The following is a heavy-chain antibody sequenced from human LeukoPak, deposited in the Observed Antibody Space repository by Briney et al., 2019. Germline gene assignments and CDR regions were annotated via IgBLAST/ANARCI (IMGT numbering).Heavy chain of an antibody. V-gene: IGHV1-69*05. Sequence: ASVKVSCKASGGTFSSYAISWVRQAPGQGLEWMGGIIPIFGTANYAQKFQGRVTMTRDTSTSTVYMELSSLRSEDTAVYYCARGGGGYSGYDPTKVYFDYWGQGTLVTVSS. CDR2: IIPIFGTA. D-gene: IGHD5-12*01. CDR1: GGTFSSYA. J-gene: IGHJ4*02. CDR3: ARGGGGYSGYDPTKVYFDY.